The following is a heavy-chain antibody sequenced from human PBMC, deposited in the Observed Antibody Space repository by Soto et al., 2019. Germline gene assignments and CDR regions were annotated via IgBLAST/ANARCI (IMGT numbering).Heavy chain of an antibody. D-gene: IGHD5-18*01. Sequence: HVELVQSGADVKNPGASVTISCKASGYTFTDYALHWVRQAPGQRLEWMGWMNAGVGNTLYSQKFQGRITITRDTSASTAYMELNSVKSEDTAIYYCARDTGYTFGSLNYWGPGTLVTVSS. CDR2: MNAGVGNT. J-gene: IGHJ4*02. CDR1: GYTFTDYA. V-gene: IGHV1-3*01. CDR3: ARDTGYTFGSLNY.